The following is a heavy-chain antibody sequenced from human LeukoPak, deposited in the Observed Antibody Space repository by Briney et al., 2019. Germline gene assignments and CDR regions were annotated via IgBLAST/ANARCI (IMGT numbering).Heavy chain of an antibody. V-gene: IGHV4-4*07. D-gene: IGHD5-18*01. Sequence: SETLSLTCTVSGGSISGYYWNWIRQSAGKGLEWIGRIYANGGTNYNPSLRSRVSMSVDTSKNQFSLKLTSVTAADTAIYYCARDFTRNSYAVAEFFHPWGQGTLVSVSS. CDR1: GGSISGYY. CDR3: ARDFTRNSYAVAEFFHP. CDR2: IYANGGT. J-gene: IGHJ1*01.